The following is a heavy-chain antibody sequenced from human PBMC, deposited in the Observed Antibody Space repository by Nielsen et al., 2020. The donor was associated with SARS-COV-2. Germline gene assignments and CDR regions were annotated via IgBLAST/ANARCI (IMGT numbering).Heavy chain of an antibody. V-gene: IGHV3-30-3*01. Sequence: GESLNISCAASGFTFSSYAMHWVRQAPGKGLEWVAVISYDGSNKYYADSVKGRFTISRDNTKNTLFLQMNSLRADDAAVYYCAREPKGWFDDWGQGTLVTVSS. D-gene: IGHD2-15*01. CDR3: AREPKGWFDD. CDR1: GFTFSSYA. CDR2: ISYDGSNK. J-gene: IGHJ4*01.